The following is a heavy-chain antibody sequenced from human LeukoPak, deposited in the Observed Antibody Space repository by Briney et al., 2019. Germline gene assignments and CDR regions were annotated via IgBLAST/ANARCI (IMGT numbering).Heavy chain of an antibody. Sequence: TSETLSLTCTVSGGSISNYYWSWIRQPAGKGLEWIGRIHTSGNTNCNPSLKSRVTMSIDTSKNQFSLNLSSVTAADTAVYYCAREWSTSRPFDYWGQGTLVPVSS. D-gene: IGHD1-26*01. V-gene: IGHV4-4*07. CDR1: GGSISNYY. J-gene: IGHJ4*02. CDR2: IHTSGNT. CDR3: AREWSTSRPFDY.